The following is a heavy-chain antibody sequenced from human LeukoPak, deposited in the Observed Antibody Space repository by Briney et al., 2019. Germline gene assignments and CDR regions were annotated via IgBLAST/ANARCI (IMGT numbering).Heavy chain of an antibody. J-gene: IGHJ5*02. Sequence: GGSLRLSCAASGFTFSSYWMHWVRQAPGKGLVWVSRINSDGSSTYYADSVKGRFTISRDNSKNTLYLQMNSLRAEDTAVYYCAKRANSSSWYDNWFDPWGQGTLVTVSS. CDR1: GFTFSSYW. CDR3: AKRANSSSWYDNWFDP. V-gene: IGHV3-74*01. D-gene: IGHD6-13*01. CDR2: INSDGSST.